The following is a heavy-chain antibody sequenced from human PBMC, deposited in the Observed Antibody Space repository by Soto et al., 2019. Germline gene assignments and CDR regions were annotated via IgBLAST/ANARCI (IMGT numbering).Heavy chain of an antibody. D-gene: IGHD1-26*01. CDR3: ARDRSTNPYWYFDL. CDR1: GFTFSSYG. J-gene: IGHJ2*01. CDR2: INGDGSST. Sequence: EVQLVESGGGLVQPGGSLRLSCAASGFTFSSYGMHWVRQAPGKGLESVSTINGDGSSTYYANSVKGRFTISRDNSKNTLYLQMGSLRAEDMAVYYCARDRSTNPYWYFDLWGRGTLVTVSS. V-gene: IGHV3-64*01.